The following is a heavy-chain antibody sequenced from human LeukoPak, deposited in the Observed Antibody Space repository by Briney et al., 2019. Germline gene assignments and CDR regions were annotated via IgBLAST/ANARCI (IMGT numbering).Heavy chain of an antibody. Sequence: GGSLRLSCAASGFTFSSYAMHWVRQAPGKRLEWVAVISYDGSNKYYADSVKGRFTISRGNSKNTLYLQMNSLRAEDTAVYYCARDRQAYFDYWGQGTLVTVSS. D-gene: IGHD6-6*01. CDR3: ARDRQAYFDY. V-gene: IGHV3-30-3*01. CDR2: ISYDGSNK. CDR1: GFTFSSYA. J-gene: IGHJ4*02.